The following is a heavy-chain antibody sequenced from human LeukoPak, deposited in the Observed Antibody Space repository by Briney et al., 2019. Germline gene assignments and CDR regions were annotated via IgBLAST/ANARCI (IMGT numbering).Heavy chain of an antibody. CDR1: GGTFSSYA. CDR3: ARVPSYAPGDAFDI. J-gene: IGHJ3*02. D-gene: IGHD2-2*01. CDR2: IIPIFGTA. Sequence: SVKVSCTASGGTFSSYAISWVRQAPGQGLEWMGGIIPIFGTANYAQKFQGRVTITTDESTSTAYMELSSLRSEDTAVYYCARVPSYAPGDAFDIWGQGTMVTVSS. V-gene: IGHV1-69*05.